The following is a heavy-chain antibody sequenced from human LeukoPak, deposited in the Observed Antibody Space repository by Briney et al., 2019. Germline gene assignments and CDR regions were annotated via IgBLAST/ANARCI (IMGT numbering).Heavy chain of an antibody. CDR3: ATGRDADSARGYYDMVV. V-gene: IGHV4-4*07. D-gene: IGHD5-24*01. Sequence: SETLSLTCTVSGGSITGYYWTWIRQPAGKGLEWIGRIYSGGSTNYNPPLKSRVTISVDTSKNQFSLKLSSVTAADTAVYYCATGRDADSARGYYDMVVWGQGTTVTVS. CDR2: IYSGGST. J-gene: IGHJ6*02. CDR1: GGSITGYY.